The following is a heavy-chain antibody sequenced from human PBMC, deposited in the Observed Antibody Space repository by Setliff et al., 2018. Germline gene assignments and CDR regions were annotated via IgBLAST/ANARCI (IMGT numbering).Heavy chain of an antibody. V-gene: IGHV4-61*09. CDR3: ARGFDVCGGGACYTDGPYYFDY. Sequence: SETLSLTCTVSGGSISSGSNYWSWIRQPAGRGLEWIGHIDPSGNTNYHPSLKSRVTISGDTSKNQFSLKLSSVAAADTAVYYCARGFDVCGGGACYTDGPYYFDYWGLGTLVTVSS. D-gene: IGHD2-21*02. CDR1: GGSISSGSNY. CDR2: IDPSGNT. J-gene: IGHJ4*02.